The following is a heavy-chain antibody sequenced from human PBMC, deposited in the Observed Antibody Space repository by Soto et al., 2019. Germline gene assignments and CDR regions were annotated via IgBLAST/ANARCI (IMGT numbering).Heavy chain of an antibody. CDR1: GYSFTSYW. J-gene: IGHJ5*02. CDR2: IYPGDSDT. V-gene: IGHV5-51*01. CDR3: ARRGSWYWFDP. D-gene: IGHD6-13*01. Sequence: AESLNISFKGSGYSFTSYWIGWVRQMPGKGLEWMGIIYPGDSDTRYSPSFQGQVTISADKSISTAYLQWSSPKASDTAMYYCARRGSWYWFDPWGQGTLVTVSS.